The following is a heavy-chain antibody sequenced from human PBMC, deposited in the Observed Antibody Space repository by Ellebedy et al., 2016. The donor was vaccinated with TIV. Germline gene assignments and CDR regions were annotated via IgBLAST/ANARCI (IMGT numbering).Heavy chain of an antibody. CDR3: ARDLDSSSWLGFTH. V-gene: IGHV3-66*01. J-gene: IGHJ1*01. CDR2: IYSGGGT. Sequence: GGSLRLSCAASGFTVGSNYMSWVRQAPGKGLEWVSVIYSGGGTYYADSVKGRFTISRDNSKNTLYLQMNSLRVEDTAVYYCARDLDSSSWLGFTHWGQGTLVTVSS. D-gene: IGHD6-13*01. CDR1: GFTVGSNY.